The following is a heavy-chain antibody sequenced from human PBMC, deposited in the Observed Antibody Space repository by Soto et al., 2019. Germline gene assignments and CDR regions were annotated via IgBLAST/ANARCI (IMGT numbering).Heavy chain of an antibody. J-gene: IGHJ4*02. D-gene: IGHD3-22*01. V-gene: IGHV1-69*13. CDR3: AREEATYYYDSSGRGYFDY. CDR2: IIPIFGTA. CDR1: GGTFSSYA. Sequence: SVKVSCKASGGTFSSYAISWVRQAPGQGLEWMGGIIPIFGTANYAQKFQGRVTITADESTSTAYMELSSLRSEDTAVYYCAREEATYYYDSSGRGYFDYRGQGTLVTVSS.